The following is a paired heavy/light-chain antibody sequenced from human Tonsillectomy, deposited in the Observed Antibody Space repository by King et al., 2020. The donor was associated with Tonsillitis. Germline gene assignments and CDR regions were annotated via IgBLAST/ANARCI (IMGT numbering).Light chain of an antibody. CDR2: KAS. J-gene: IGKJ2*01. V-gene: IGKV1-5*03. Sequence: DIQMTQSPSTLSASVGDRVTITCRASQSISSWLAWYQQKPGKAPKLLIYKASSLESGVPSRFSGSGSGTEFTLTISSLQPEDFATYYCQHYNSYPYTFGQGTKLEIK. CDR1: QSISSW. CDR3: QHYNSYPYT.
Heavy chain of an antibody. CDR1: GFTFSSYW. CDR2: INSDGSST. Sequence: EVQLVESGGGLVQPGGSLRLSCAASGFTFSSYWMHWVRQAPGKGLVWVSRINSDGSSTTYADSVKGRFTISRDNAKNTLYLQMNSLRAEDTAVYYCARAPTRSYRTFWYQDREENAFDIWGQGTMVTVSS. D-gene: IGHD1-26*01. CDR3: ARAPTRSYRTFWYQDREENAFDI. V-gene: IGHV3-74*01. J-gene: IGHJ3*02.